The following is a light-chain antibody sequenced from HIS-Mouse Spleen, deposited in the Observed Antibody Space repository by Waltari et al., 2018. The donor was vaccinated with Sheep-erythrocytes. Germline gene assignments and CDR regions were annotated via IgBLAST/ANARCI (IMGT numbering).Light chain of an antibody. CDR1: QSVLYSSNNKNY. CDR2: WAS. V-gene: IGKV4-1*01. Sequence: DIVMTQSPDSLAVSLGERATINCKSSQSVLYSSNNKNYLAWYQQKPGQPPKLLIYWASNRKSGVPDRFSGSGSGTDFTLTISSLQAEDVVVYYCQQYYSTLTFGGGTK. J-gene: IGKJ4*01. CDR3: QQYYSTLT.